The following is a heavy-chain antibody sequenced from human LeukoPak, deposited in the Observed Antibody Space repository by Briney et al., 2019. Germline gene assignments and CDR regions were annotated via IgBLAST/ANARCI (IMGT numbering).Heavy chain of an antibody. J-gene: IGHJ5*02. CDR1: GYTFTNYY. CDR2: INPNSGGA. V-gene: IGHV1-2*02. CDR3: ARVPIRRHYESTGYYYEDP. Sequence: ASVKVSCKASGYTFTNYYIHWVRRAPGQGLEWMGWINPNSGGANYAQKFQGRVAMTRDTSISTAYMELSRLRSDDTAVYYCARVPIRRHYESTGYYYEDPWGQGTLVTVSS. D-gene: IGHD3-22*01.